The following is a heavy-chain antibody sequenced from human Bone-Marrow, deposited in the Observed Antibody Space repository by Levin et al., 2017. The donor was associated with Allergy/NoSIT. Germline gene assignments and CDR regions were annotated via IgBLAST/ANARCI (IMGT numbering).Heavy chain of an antibody. CDR1: GGSINSDNFY. V-gene: IGHV4-61*09. J-gene: IGHJ6*03. CDR2: VFTRGT. CDR3: ARAVIEVTGTRYDQYYYYLDV. D-gene: IGHD1-1*01. Sequence: SETLSLTCAVSGGSINSDNFYWSWIRQPAGKRLEWIGHVFTRGTNYNPSLKSRVTISTDTSKNQFSLKLSSVTAEDTAVYYCARAVIEVTGTRYDQYYYYLDVWGEGTTVTVSS.